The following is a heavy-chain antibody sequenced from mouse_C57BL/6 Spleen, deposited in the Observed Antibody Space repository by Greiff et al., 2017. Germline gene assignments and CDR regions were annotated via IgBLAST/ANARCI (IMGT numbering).Heavy chain of an antibody. Sequence: QVQLQQSGAELVKPGASVKISCKASGYAFSSYWMNWVKQRHGKGLEWIGQIYPGDGDTNYNGKFKGKATLTADKSSSTAYMQLSSLTSEDSAVYFCARGTAPYWYFDVWGTGTTVTVSS. CDR1: GYAFSSYW. J-gene: IGHJ1*03. V-gene: IGHV1-80*01. CDR3: ARGTAPYWYFDV. D-gene: IGHD3-1*01. CDR2: IYPGDGDT.